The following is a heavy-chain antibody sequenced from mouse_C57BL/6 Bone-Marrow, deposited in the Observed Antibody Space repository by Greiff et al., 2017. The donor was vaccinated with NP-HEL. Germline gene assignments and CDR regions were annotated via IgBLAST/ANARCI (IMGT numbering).Heavy chain of an antibody. V-gene: IGHV1-66*01. CDR1: GYSFTSYY. CDR2: IYPGSGNT. J-gene: IGHJ2*01. D-gene: IGHD1-1*01. Sequence: VQLQESGPELVKPGASVKISCKASGYSFTSYYIHWVKQRPGQGLEWIGWIYPGSGNTKYNEKFKGKATLTADTSSSTAYMQLSSLTSEDSAVYYCASLYYYGSGWGQGTTLTVSS. CDR3: ASLYYYGSG.